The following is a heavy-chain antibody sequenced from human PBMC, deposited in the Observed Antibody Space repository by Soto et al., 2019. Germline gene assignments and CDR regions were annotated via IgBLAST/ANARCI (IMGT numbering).Heavy chain of an antibody. Sequence: KPSETLSLTCNMSGDSYSISTYSWSWIRQPPGKALQWIGFIYQSGVTSYNPSLASRVSIPLDRSNNQCSLKLKSVTAADTAVYFCAGMPYTSGLRFDPWGPGTLVTVSS. V-gene: IGHV4-30-2*01. CDR3: AGMPYTSGLRFDP. CDR2: IYQSGVT. J-gene: IGHJ5*02. D-gene: IGHD6-19*01. CDR1: GDSYSISTYS.